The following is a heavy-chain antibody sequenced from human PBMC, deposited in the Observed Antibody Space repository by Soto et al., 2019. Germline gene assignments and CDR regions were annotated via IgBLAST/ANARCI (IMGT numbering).Heavy chain of an antibody. V-gene: IGHV3-30*18. CDR1: GFTFSTYG. CDR3: AKGSQMAAVLDN. D-gene: IGHD6-25*01. Sequence: QVQLVESGGGVVQPGSSLRLSCAASGFTFSTYGMHWVRQAPGKGLEWLAVISYDEKTKYYADSVKARFTISRDNSKNTLFLQMNRLRSEDTAVYYCAKGSQMAAVLDNWGQGTLVTVSS. J-gene: IGHJ4*02. CDR2: ISYDEKTK.